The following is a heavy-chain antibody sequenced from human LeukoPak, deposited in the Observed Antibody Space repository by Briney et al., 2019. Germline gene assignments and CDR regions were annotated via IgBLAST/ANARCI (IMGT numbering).Heavy chain of an antibody. J-gene: IGHJ3*02. CDR1: GYTFTGYY. CDR2: INPNSGGT. D-gene: IGHD6-19*01. V-gene: IGHV1-2*04. Sequence: ASVKVSCKASGYTFTGYYMHWVRQAPGQGLEWMGWINPNSGGTNYAQKFQGWVTMTRDTSISTAYMELSRLRSDDTAVYYCAREGIAVAANDAFDIWGQGTMVTVSS. CDR3: AREGIAVAANDAFDI.